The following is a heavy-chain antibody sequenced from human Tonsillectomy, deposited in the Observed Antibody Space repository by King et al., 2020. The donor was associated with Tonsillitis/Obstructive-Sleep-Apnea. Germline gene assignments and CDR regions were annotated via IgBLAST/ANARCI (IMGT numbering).Heavy chain of an antibody. V-gene: IGHV4-59*08. J-gene: IGHJ5*02. Sequence: QLQESGPGLVKPSETLSLTCTVSGGSISSYYWSWIRQPPGKGLEWIGYIYYSGSTNYNPSLKSRVTISVDTSKNKFSLKLSSVTAADTAVYYCARRGDYGGNSGRWFDPWGQGTLVTVSS. CDR2: IYYSGST. D-gene: IGHD4-23*01. CDR3: ARRGDYGGNSGRWFDP. CDR1: GGSISSYY.